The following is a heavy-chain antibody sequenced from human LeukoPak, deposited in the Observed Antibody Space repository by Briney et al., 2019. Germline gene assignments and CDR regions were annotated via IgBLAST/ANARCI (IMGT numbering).Heavy chain of an antibody. CDR3: ARVRFGPDFWSGYYLGYYYYGMDV. Sequence: GGSLRLSCAASGFTFSSYSMNWVRQAPGKGLEWVSSISSSSSYIYYADSVKGRFTISRDNAKNSLYLQMNSLRAEDTAVYYCARVRFGPDFWSGYYLGYYYYGMDVWGQGTTVTVSS. CDR2: ISSSSSYI. D-gene: IGHD3-3*01. J-gene: IGHJ6*02. CDR1: GFTFSSYS. V-gene: IGHV3-21*01.